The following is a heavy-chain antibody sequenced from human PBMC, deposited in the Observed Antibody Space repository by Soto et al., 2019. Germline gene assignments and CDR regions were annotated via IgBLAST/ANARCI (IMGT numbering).Heavy chain of an antibody. CDR1: GGTFSSYT. D-gene: IGHD4-17*01. J-gene: IGHJ4*02. Sequence: QVQLVQSGAEVKKPGSSVKVSCKASGGTFSSYTISWVRQAPGQGLEWMGRIIPILGIVNYAQKFQGRVTITADKSTSTAYMELSSLRSEDTAVYYCAVNDYGDYSSHDYWGQGTLVTFSS. CDR3: AVNDYGDYSSHDY. V-gene: IGHV1-69*02. CDR2: IIPILGIV.